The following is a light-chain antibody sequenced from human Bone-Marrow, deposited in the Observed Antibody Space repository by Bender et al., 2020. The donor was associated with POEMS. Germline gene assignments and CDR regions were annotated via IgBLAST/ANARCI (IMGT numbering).Light chain of an antibody. J-gene: IGLJ2*01. CDR2: EVS. CDR3: VAWDDTLNGWV. CDR1: SSDVGGYNY. Sequence: QSALTQPASVSGSPGQSITISCTGTSSDVGGYNYVSWYQQHPDKAPKLIIYEVSNRPSGVSNRFSGSKSGNTASLTISGLQAEDDADYYCVAWDDTLNGWVFGGGTKLTVL. V-gene: IGLV2-14*01.